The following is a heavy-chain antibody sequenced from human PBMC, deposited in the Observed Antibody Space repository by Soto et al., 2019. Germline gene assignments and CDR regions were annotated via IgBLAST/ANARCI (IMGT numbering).Heavy chain of an antibody. CDR2: ISAYNGNT. D-gene: IGHD2-15*01. V-gene: IGHV1-18*01. CDR1: GYTFTSYG. CDR3: ARRLGYCSGGSCSSVDAFDI. Sequence: QVQLVQSGAEVKKPGASVKVSCKASGYTFTSYGISWVRQAPGQGLEWMGWISAYNGNTNYAQKLQGRVTMTTDTSTSTAYMELRSLRSDDTAVYYCARRLGYCSGGSCSSVDAFDIWGQGTMVTVSS. J-gene: IGHJ3*02.